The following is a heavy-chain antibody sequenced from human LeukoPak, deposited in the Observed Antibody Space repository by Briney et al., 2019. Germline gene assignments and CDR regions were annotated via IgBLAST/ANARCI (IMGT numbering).Heavy chain of an antibody. CDR3: ARGLDVVSATNDAFDM. J-gene: IGHJ3*02. Sequence: PGGSLRLSCAASGFTFSSYSMNWVRQAPGKGLEWVSSISTSSSYIYYADSVKGRFTISRYNARNSLYLQMNSLRAEDTAVYYCARGLDVVSATNDAFDMWGQGTMVTVSS. CDR1: GFTFSSYS. V-gene: IGHV3-21*01. CDR2: ISTSSSYI. D-gene: IGHD2-2*01.